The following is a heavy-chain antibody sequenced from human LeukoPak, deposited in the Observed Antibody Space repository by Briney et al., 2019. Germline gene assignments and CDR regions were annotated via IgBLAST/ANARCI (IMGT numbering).Heavy chain of an antibody. CDR3: ARGSGYYYYFDY. CDR1: GGSISSYY. Sequence: SETLSLTCTVSGGSISSYYWSWIRQPPGEGLEWIGYMYYSGSTNYNPSLKSRVTMSVDTSKNQFSLKLSSVTAADTAVYYCARGSGYYYYFDYWGQGTLVTVSS. V-gene: IGHV4-59*01. CDR2: MYYSGST. D-gene: IGHD3-3*01. J-gene: IGHJ4*02.